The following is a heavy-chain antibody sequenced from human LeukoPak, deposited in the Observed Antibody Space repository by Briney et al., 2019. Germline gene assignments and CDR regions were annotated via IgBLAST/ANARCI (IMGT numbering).Heavy chain of an antibody. CDR3: ARGAYYYDSSGYLKIDY. J-gene: IGHJ4*02. CDR2: IWYDGSNK. Sequence: PGGSLRLSCAASGFTFSSYGMHWVRQAPGKGLEWVAVIWYDGSNKYYADSVKGRLTISRDNSKNTLYLQMNSLRAEDTAVYYCARGAYYYDSSGYLKIDYWGQGTLVTVSS. D-gene: IGHD3-22*01. CDR1: GFTFSSYG. V-gene: IGHV3-33*01.